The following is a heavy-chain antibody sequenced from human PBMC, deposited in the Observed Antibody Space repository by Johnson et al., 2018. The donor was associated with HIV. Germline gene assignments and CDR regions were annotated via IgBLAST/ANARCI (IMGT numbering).Heavy chain of an antibody. Sequence: VQLVESGGGVVQPGRSLRLSCAASGFTFSSYAMHWVRQAPGRGLEYVSRVTNNGDSTYYVNAVKGRFTISRDNSKNTLYLQMDSLRAEDTAVYYCATDYDFWSGRRDSFDVWGQWTRVTVSS. CDR2: VTNNGDST. V-gene: IGHV3-64*01. CDR3: ATDYDFWSGRRDSFDV. D-gene: IGHD3-3*01. J-gene: IGHJ3*01. CDR1: GFTFSSYA.